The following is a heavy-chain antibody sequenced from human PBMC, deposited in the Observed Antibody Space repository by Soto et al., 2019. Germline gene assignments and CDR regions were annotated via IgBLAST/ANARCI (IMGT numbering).Heavy chain of an antibody. D-gene: IGHD2-15*01. CDR2: INPNSGGT. V-gene: IGHV1-2*04. J-gene: IGHJ4*02. CDR3: ARSPMVAATSIDY. Sequence: ASVKVSCKASGYTFTGYYMHWVRQAPGQGLEWMGWINPNSGGTNYAQKFQGWVTMTRDTSISTAYMELSRLRSDDTAVYYCARSPMVAATSIDYWGQGTLVTVSS. CDR1: GYTFTGYY.